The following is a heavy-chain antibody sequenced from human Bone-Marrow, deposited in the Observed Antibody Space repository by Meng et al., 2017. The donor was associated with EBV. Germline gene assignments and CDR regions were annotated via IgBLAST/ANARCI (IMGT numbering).Heavy chain of an antibody. CDR1: GGSTSSYY. CDR3: AREKGGGAQDY. Sequence: QVVGHVLVKPSETRYVTGIVSGGSTSSYYWSWIRQAPGKGLEWIGYIYYSGSINYNPSIKSRVTISVDTSKNQFFLKLSSVTAADTAVYYCAREKGGGAQDYWGQGTLVTVSS. V-gene: IGHV4-59*01. J-gene: IGHJ4*02. CDR2: IYYSGSI. D-gene: IGHD2-15*01.